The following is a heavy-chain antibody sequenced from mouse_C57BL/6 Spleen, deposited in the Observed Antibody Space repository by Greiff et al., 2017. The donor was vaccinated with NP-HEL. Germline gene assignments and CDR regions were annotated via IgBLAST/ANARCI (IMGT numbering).Heavy chain of an antibody. CDR1: GYTFTSYW. CDR3: ARRLGRDAMDY. D-gene: IGHD3-2*02. Sequence: VQLQQPGAELVRPGSSVKLSCKASGYTFTSYWMHWVKQRPIQGLEWIGNIDPSDSETPYNHKFKDKAIFSVDTSPSTAYMQFSSQTTEDTTVYYCARRLGRDAMDYWGQGTSVTVYS. J-gene: IGHJ4*01. V-gene: IGHV1-52*01. CDR2: IDPSDSET.